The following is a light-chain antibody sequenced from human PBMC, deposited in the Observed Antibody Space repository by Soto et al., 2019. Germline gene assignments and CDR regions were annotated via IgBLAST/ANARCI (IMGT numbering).Light chain of an antibody. J-gene: IGKJ4*01. V-gene: IGKV2-28*01. Sequence: LVMTQAPLSLAATPGEPASSSSRSTQGLPHSYGYDYLDWYLLRPGLSPPLLTYLGSHRASGVPDMFSGSGSGTDFTLKISRVEAEDVGVYYCMQALQSLTFGGGTKVEIK. CDR2: LGS. CDR3: MQALQSLT. CDR1: QGLPHSYGYDY.